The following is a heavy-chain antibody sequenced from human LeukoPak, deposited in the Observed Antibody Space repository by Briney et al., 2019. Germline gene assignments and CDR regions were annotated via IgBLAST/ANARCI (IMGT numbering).Heavy chain of an antibody. Sequence: GGSLRLSCAASGFTFSGSALHWVRQAPGKGLEWVANIKQDGSDKYYVDSVKGRFTISRDNAKNSLYLQMNSLRAEDTAVYYCARGDSSGWYFDYWGQGTLVTVSS. J-gene: IGHJ4*02. CDR1: GFTFSGSA. D-gene: IGHD6-19*01. CDR3: ARGDSSGWYFDY. CDR2: IKQDGSDK. V-gene: IGHV3-7*01.